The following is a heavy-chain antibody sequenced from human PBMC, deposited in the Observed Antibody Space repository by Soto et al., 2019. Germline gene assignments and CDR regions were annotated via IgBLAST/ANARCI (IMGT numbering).Heavy chain of an antibody. D-gene: IGHD3-10*01. V-gene: IGHV3-30-3*01. Sequence: QVQLVASGGGVVQQGRSLTLSCEASGFTFRRHAIHWVRQAPGKGLEWVAVISRDGSNEYYEDSVKGRFNISRDNSKNTLFLQLNSLRLEDTAVYYCARSRNGGVADSFDYWGQGTLVTVSS. J-gene: IGHJ4*02. CDR2: ISRDGSNE. CDR3: ARSRNGGVADSFDY. CDR1: GFTFRRHA.